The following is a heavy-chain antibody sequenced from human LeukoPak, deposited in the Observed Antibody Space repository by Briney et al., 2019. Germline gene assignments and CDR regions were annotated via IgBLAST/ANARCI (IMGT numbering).Heavy chain of an antibody. J-gene: IGHJ6*03. CDR2: IYAGDSDT. Sequence: GESLKISCQGSGYNFTKFWIGWARQMPGKGLEWMGIIYAGDSDTRYSPPFQGQVTISVDRSINTAYLQWASLKASDTAMYYCATHSGDYYYYYMDVWGKGTTVTVSS. D-gene: IGHD2-15*01. CDR1: GYNFTKFW. V-gene: IGHV5-51*01. CDR3: ATHSGDYYYYYMDV.